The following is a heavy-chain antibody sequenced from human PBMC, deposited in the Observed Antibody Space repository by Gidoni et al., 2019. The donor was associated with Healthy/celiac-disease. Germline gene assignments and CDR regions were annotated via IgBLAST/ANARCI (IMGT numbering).Heavy chain of an antibody. D-gene: IGHD6-19*01. J-gene: IGHJ4*02. Sequence: VQLVQSGAEGKKPGHSVNGSSTASGYTFTGYYMHWVRQAPGQGLEWMGWTNPNSGGTNYAKKFQGRVTMTRDTSISTAYMELSRLRADDTAVYYCARGSLMAGTVGKDYWGQGTLVTVSS. CDR3: ARGSLMAGTVGKDY. V-gene: IGHV1-2*02. CDR1: GYTFTGYY. CDR2: TNPNSGGT.